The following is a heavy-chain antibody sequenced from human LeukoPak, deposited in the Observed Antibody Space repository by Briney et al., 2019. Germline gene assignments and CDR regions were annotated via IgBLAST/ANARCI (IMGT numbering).Heavy chain of an antibody. CDR3: AKDKTTVTTFILDY. CDR1: GFTFSSYA. CDR2: ISGSGGST. Sequence: PGXSLRLSCAASGFTFSSYAMSWVRQAPGKGLEWVSAISGSGGSTYYADSVKGRFTISRDNSKNTLYLQMNSLRAEDTAVYYCAKDKTTVTTFILDYWGQGTLVTVSS. D-gene: IGHD4-17*01. J-gene: IGHJ4*02. V-gene: IGHV3-23*01.